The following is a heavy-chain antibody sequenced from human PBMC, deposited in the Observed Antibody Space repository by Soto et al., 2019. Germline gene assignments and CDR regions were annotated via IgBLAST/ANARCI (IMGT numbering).Heavy chain of an antibody. CDR1: GGSIRSGDYY. CDR3: ARARMVVRGVPYYYYYGMDV. CDR2: IYYSGST. Sequence: QVQLQESGPGLVKPSQTLSLTCTVSGGSIRSGDYYWSWIRQPPGKGLEWIGYIYYSGSTYYNPSLKSRVTISVETSKNQCSLKLSSVTAADTAVYYCARARMVVRGVPYYYYYGMDVWGQGTTVTVSS. D-gene: IGHD3-10*01. J-gene: IGHJ6*02. V-gene: IGHV4-30-4*01.